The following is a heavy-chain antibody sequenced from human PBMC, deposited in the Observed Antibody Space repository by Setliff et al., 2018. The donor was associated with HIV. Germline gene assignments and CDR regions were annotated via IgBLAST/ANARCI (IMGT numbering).Heavy chain of an antibody. CDR2: IYYSGST. J-gene: IGHJ4*02. Sequence: SETLSLTCTVSGGSVSSGGYYWSRIRQPPGKGLEWIGYIYYSGSTNYNPSLKSRVTISVDTSKNQFSLKLSSVTAADTAVYYCARGSPLLWFGELPDYWGQGTLVTVSS. V-gene: IGHV4-61*08. CDR1: GGSVSSGGYY. D-gene: IGHD3-10*01. CDR3: ARGSPLLWFGELPDY.